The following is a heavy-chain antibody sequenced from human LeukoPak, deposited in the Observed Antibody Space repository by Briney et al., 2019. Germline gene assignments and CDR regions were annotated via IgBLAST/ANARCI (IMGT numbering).Heavy chain of an antibody. CDR2: INSDGSST. J-gene: IGHJ4*02. Sequence: GGSLRLSCAASGFTFSNYWMHWVRQAPGKGLVWFSRINSDGSSTSYADSVKGRFTISRDNAKNTLYLQMNSLRAEDTAVYYCATAAGTITHNYFDYWGQGTLVTVSS. CDR3: ATAAGTITHNYFDY. D-gene: IGHD6-13*01. V-gene: IGHV3-74*01. CDR1: GFTFSNYW.